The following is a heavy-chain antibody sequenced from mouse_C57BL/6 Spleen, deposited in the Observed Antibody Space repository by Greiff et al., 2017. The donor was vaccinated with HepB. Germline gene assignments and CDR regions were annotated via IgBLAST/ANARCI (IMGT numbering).Heavy chain of an antibody. CDR3: ARGGYYGSSYNAMDY. CDR2: IHPNSGST. Sequence: VQLQQPGAELVKPGASVKLSCKASGYTFTSYWMHWVKQRPGQGLEWIGMIHPNSGSTNYNEKFKSKATLTVDKSSSTAYMHLSSLTSEDSAVYYCARGGYYGSSYNAMDYWGQGTSVTVSS. D-gene: IGHD1-1*01. CDR1: GYTFTSYW. J-gene: IGHJ4*01. V-gene: IGHV1-64*01.